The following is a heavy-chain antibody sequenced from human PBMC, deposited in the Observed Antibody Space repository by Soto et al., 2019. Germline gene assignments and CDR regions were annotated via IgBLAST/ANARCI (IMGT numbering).Heavy chain of an antibody. CDR1: GATFSRHA. CDR3: ARGWGYDSNDYYYAY. V-gene: IGHV1-69*01. CDR2: IIPIFGTA. J-gene: IGHJ4*02. D-gene: IGHD3-22*01. Sequence: QVQLVQSGAEVRKPGSSVKVYCKASGATFSRHAISWVRQGPGEGLEWMGGIIPIFGTANHAQKFQGRVTIIADESTSTVYMELSSLRSEDTAMYYCARGWGYDSNDYYYAYWGQGTLVIVSS.